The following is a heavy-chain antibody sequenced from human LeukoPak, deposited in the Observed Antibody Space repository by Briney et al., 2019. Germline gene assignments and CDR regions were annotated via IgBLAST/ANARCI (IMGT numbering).Heavy chain of an antibody. V-gene: IGHV4-4*02. J-gene: IGHJ4*02. D-gene: IGHD1-1*01. Sequence: SGTRSLTCAVSGGSISSNNWWGWVRQPPGKGLEWIGEIYHSGSPNYNPSLKSRVTISVDKSRNHFSLNLSSVTAADTAVYYCARVNINNWHSCDYWGQGTLVTVSS. CDR2: IYHSGSP. CDR1: GGSISSNNW. CDR3: ARVNINNWHSCDY.